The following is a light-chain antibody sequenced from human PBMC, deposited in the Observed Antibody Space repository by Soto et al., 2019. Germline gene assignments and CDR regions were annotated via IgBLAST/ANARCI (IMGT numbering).Light chain of an antibody. V-gene: IGKV3-20*01. CDR2: GAS. CDR3: QQYGSSPPLT. Sequence: ELVLTQSPGTLSLSPGDRGNLSCRASQSVSSSYLAWYQQKPGQAPRLLIYGASNRATGIPDRFSGSGSGTDFTLTISRLEPEDFAVYYCQQYGSSPPLTFGGGTKV. CDR1: QSVSSSY. J-gene: IGKJ4*01.